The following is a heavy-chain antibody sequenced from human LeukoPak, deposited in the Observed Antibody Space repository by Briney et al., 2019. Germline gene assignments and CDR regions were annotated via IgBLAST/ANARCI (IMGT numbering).Heavy chain of an antibody. D-gene: IGHD3-10*01. J-gene: IGHJ4*02. Sequence: PGRSLRLSCAASGFTFDDYAMHWVRQAPGKGLEWVSGISWNSGSIGYADSVKGRFTISRDNAKNSLYLQMNSLRAEDTALYYCAKDYGSGSYYNTYFDYWGQGTLVTVSS. CDR3: AKDYGSGSYYNTYFDY. CDR2: ISWNSGSI. CDR1: GFTFDDYA. V-gene: IGHV3-9*01.